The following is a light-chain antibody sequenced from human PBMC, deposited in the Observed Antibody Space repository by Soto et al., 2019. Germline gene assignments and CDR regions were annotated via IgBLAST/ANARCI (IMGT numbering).Light chain of an antibody. Sequence: QSALTQPPSASGSPGQTVTISCTGTSSDVGGYDYVSWYQQHPGEAPKLIIYEVTKRPSGVPDRFSGSKSGSTASLTVSGLQAEDEADYHCASYAGGKNFYVFGTGTKVTVL. V-gene: IGLV2-8*01. CDR2: EVT. J-gene: IGLJ1*01. CDR3: ASYAGGKNFYV. CDR1: SSDVGGYDY.